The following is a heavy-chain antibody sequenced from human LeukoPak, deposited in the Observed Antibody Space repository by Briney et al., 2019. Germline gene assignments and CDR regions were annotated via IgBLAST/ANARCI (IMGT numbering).Heavy chain of an antibody. CDR2: ISAYNGNT. D-gene: IGHD2-2*01. CDR1: GYTFTSYG. CDR3: ARGSRAGYCSSTSCPFDY. J-gene: IGHJ4*02. V-gene: IGHV1-18*01. Sequence: GASVKVSCKASGYTFTSYGISWVRQAPGQGLEWMGWISAYNGNTNYAQKLQGRVTMTTDTSTSTAYMELRSLRSDDTAVYYCARGSRAGYCSSTSCPFDYWGQGTLVTVSS.